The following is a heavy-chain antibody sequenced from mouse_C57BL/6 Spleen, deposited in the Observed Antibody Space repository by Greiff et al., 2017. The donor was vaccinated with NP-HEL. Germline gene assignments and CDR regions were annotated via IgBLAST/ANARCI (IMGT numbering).Heavy chain of an antibody. CDR2: ISYDGSN. Sequence: DVQLVESGPGLVKPSQSLSLTCSVTGYSITSGYYWNWIRQFPGNKLEWMGYISYDGSNNYNPSLKNRISITRDTSKNQFFLKLNSVTTEDTATYYCARDLSLSNWDGYFDVWGTGTTVTVSS. D-gene: IGHD4-1*01. CDR1: GYSITSGYY. CDR3: ARDLSLSNWDGYFDV. J-gene: IGHJ1*03. V-gene: IGHV3-6*01.